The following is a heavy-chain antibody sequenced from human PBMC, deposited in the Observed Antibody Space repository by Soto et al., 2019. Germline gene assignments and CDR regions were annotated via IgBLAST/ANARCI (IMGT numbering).Heavy chain of an antibody. V-gene: IGHV4-30-4*08. Sequence: SETLSLTCTVSGGSINNGNYFWGWIRQPPGKGLEWIGYIYYSGSTYYNPSLKSRVIISLDTSENQFSLKLTSVSAADTAVYYCATAVYCRSAGCSNWFDPWGQGTPVTVSS. J-gene: IGHJ5*02. CDR1: GGSINNGNYF. CDR2: IYYSGST. CDR3: ATAVYCRSAGCSNWFDP. D-gene: IGHD2-2*01.